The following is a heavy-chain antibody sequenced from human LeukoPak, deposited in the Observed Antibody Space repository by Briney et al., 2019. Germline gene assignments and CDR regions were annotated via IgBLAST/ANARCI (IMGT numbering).Heavy chain of an antibody. CDR1: GYTFTGYY. J-gene: IGHJ4*02. D-gene: IGHD6-19*01. CDR2: INPNGGGT. V-gene: IGHV1-2*02. CDR3: ARENNSGWYRKAAFDY. Sequence: ASVKVSCKASGYTFTGYYMHWVRQTPGQGLEWVGWINPNGGGTSFAQKFQGRVTLTRDTSITTAYLEVNRLESDDTAIYYCARENNSGWYRKAAFDYWGQGALVTVTS.